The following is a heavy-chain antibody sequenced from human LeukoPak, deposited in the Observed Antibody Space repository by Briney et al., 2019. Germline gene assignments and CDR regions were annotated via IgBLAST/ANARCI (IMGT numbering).Heavy chain of an antibody. V-gene: IGHV3-21*01. CDR2: ISSSSTYI. CDR3: ARDLYGDYAGDY. D-gene: IGHD4-17*01. J-gene: IGHJ4*02. Sequence: GGSLRPSCAASGFTFTSYRMNWVPQAPGQGPEWVSSISSSSTYILYTDQVKCRFTISRDNAKNSLYLQMHSLRAEDTAVYYCARDLYGDYAGDYWGQGTLVTVSS. CDR1: GFTFTSYR.